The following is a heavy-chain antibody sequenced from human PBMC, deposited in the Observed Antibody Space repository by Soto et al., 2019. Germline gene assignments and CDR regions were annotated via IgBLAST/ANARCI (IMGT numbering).Heavy chain of an antibody. CDR1: GYTFTGYY. CDR2: INPNSGGT. J-gene: IGHJ6*02. D-gene: IGHD4-17*01. Sequence: ASVKVSCKASGYTFTGYYMHWVRQAPGQGLEWMGWINPNSGGTKYAQKFQGRVTITADESTSTVYMELSTLRPEDTAVYYCAREGLVLVPTTVNSDYYYYAMDVWGQGTTVTVSS. V-gene: IGHV1-2*02. CDR3: AREGLVLVPTTVNSDYYYYAMDV.